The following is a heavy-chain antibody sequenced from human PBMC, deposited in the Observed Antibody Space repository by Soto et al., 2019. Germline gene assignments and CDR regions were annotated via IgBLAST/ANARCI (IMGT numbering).Heavy chain of an antibody. CDR3: AKAPRVRLKSSVSYYFDY. Sequence: GSLRLSCAASGFTFSSYAMSWVRQAPGKGLEWVSAISGSGGSTYYADSVKGRFTISRDNSKNTLYLQMNSLRAEDTAVYYCAKAPRVRLKSSVSYYFDYWGQGTLVTVSS. CDR1: GFTFSSYA. J-gene: IGHJ4*02. V-gene: IGHV3-23*01. CDR2: ISGSGGST. D-gene: IGHD6-6*01.